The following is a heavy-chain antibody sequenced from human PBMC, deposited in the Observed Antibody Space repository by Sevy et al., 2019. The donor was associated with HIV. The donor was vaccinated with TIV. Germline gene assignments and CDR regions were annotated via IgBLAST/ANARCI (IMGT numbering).Heavy chain of an antibody. CDR2: IQYDGSNK. CDR1: GFSFSSYG. V-gene: IGHV3-30*02. Sequence: GGSLRLSCAASGFSFSSYGMHWVRQAPGKGLEWMSYIQYDGSNKDYADSVKGRFTISRDNSKNTLYLKMNSLRVEDTAGFYCGKEGGGEGGDHWGQGTLVTVSS. J-gene: IGHJ4*02. CDR3: GKEGGGEGGDH. D-gene: IGHD2-21*01.